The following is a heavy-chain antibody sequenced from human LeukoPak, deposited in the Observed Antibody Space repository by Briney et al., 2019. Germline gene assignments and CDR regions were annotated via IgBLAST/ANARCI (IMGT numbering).Heavy chain of an antibody. CDR1: GYNFTNYG. J-gene: IGHJ4*02. Sequence: GESLKISCKGSGYNFTNYGIGWVRQMPGKGLEWMGIIYPADSYTKYSPSFQGHVTISADKSISTAYLQWSSLKASDTAMYYCARQVAFQVDYWGQGTLVTV. CDR3: ARQVAFQVDY. V-gene: IGHV5-51*01. CDR2: IYPADSYT.